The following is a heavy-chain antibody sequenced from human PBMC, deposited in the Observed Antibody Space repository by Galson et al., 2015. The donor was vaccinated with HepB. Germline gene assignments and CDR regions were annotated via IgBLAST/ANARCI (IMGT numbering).Heavy chain of an antibody. D-gene: IGHD3-3*01. CDR1: GFTFSSYA. CDR2: ISGSGGST. Sequence: SLRLSCAASGFTFSSYAMSWVRQAPGKGLEWVSAISGSGGSTYYADSVKGRSTISRDNSKNTLYLQMNSLRAEDTAVYYCAKDSDYDFWSGYQRWGQGTLVTVSS. J-gene: IGHJ4*02. V-gene: IGHV3-23*01. CDR3: AKDSDYDFWSGYQR.